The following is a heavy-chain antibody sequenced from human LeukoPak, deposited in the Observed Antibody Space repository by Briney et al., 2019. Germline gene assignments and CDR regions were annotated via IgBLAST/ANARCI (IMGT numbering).Heavy chain of an antibody. CDR1: GGSISVYY. CDR3: LRHTAATTLDY. D-gene: IGHD1-1*01. J-gene: IGHJ4*02. V-gene: IGHV4-59*08. CDR2: IAYSGNT. Sequence: PSQTLSLTCSVSGGSISVYYWSWARHPPGKGLECVGYIAYSGNTFYNPSLKSRVTISVDTPKNQFSLRLSPVTAADTAVYCCLRHTAATTLDYWGQGTLVTVSS.